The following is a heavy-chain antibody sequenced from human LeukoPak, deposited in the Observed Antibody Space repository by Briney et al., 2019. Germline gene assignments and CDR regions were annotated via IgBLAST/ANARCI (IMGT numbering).Heavy chain of an antibody. Sequence: SSETLSLTCTVSGGSISSSSYYWGWIRQPPGKGLEWIGSIYYSGSTYYNPSLKSRVTISVDKSKNQFSLKLSSVTAADTAVYYCARDQRDGYYYAFDIWGQGTMVTVSS. J-gene: IGHJ3*02. CDR1: GGSISSSSYY. CDR2: IYYSGST. D-gene: IGHD5-24*01. CDR3: ARDQRDGYYYAFDI. V-gene: IGHV4-39*07.